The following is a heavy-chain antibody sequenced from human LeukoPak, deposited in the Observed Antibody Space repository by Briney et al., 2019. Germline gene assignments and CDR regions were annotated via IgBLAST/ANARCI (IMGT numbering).Heavy chain of an antibody. Sequence: SETLSLTCTVSGGSISSYYWSWIRQPPGKGLEWIGYIYYSGSTNYNSSLQSRVTISLDTSKNQFSLKLSSVAAADTAVYYCARQGYYESSGYYDYYYYYMDVWGKGPRSPSP. J-gene: IGHJ6*03. CDR3: ARQGYYESSGYYDYYYYYMDV. V-gene: IGHV4-59*08. D-gene: IGHD3-22*01. CDR2: IYYSGST. CDR1: GGSISSYY.